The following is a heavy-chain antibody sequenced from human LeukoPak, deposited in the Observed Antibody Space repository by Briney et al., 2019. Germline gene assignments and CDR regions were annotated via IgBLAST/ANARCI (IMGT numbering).Heavy chain of an antibody. D-gene: IGHD3-10*01. CDR3: ARPLWFGDPNGAFDI. Sequence: ASVKVSCKASGYTFTGYYMHWVRQAPGQGLEWIGWINPNSGGTNYAQKFQGRVTMTRDTSISTAYMELSRLRSDDTAVYYCARPLWFGDPNGAFDIWGQGTMVTVSS. V-gene: IGHV1-2*02. J-gene: IGHJ3*02. CDR1: GYTFTGYY. CDR2: INPNSGGT.